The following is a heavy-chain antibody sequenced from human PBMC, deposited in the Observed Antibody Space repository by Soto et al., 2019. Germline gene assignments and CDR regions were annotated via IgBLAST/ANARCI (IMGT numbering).Heavy chain of an antibody. Sequence: GGSLRLSCAVSGFTFANHWMHWVRQAPGKGLEWVSRMNSDGSTTDYADSVEGRFTVSRDNAKNTLYLQMNSLRAEDTAVYYCATAEVDYWGPGTLVTVSS. CDR2: MNSDGSTT. J-gene: IGHJ4*02. CDR3: ATAEVDY. CDR1: GFTFANHW. V-gene: IGHV3-74*01.